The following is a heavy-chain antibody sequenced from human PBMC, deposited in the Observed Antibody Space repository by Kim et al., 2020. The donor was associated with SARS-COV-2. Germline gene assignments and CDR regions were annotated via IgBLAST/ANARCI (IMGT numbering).Heavy chain of an antibody. Sequence: SETLSLTCTVSGGSISSGGYSWSWIRQHPGKGLEWIGYFYHSGSTYYNPSLKSRVSISVDASRNQFSLRLSSVTAADTAVYYCARGGSGSGSYYPLGYYGMDVWGQGTTVTVPS. V-gene: IGHV4-31*03. CDR2: FYHSGST. CDR3: ARGGSGSGSYYPLGYYGMDV. CDR1: GGSISSGGYS. J-gene: IGHJ6*02. D-gene: IGHD3-10*01.